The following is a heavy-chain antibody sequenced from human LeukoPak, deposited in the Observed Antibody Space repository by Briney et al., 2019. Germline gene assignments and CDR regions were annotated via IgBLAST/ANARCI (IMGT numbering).Heavy chain of an antibody. CDR3: ARVRLGRRLDDAFDI. J-gene: IGHJ3*02. CDR2: ISYDGSNK. V-gene: IGHV3-30-3*01. CDR1: GFTFSSYA. Sequence: GGSLRLSCAASGFTFSSYAIHWVRQAPGKGLDWVAVISYDGSNKYYADSVKGRFTISRDNSKNTLYLQMNSLRAEDTAVYYCARVRLGRRLDDAFDIWGQGTMVTVSS. D-gene: IGHD6-25*01.